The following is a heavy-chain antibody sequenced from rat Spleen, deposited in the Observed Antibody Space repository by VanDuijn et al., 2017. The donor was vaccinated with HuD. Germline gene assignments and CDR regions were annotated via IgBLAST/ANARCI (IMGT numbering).Heavy chain of an antibody. CDR2: ITNTGGST. Sequence: EVQLVESGGDLVQPGRSLKLSCVASGFTFNNYWMTWIRQAPGKGLEWIASITNTGGSTYYPDSVKGRFTISRDNTKNTLYLQMDSLRSEDTATYYCAKEGEGGYSSYPNWFAYWGQGTLVTVSS. CDR3: AKEGEGGYSSYPNWFAY. V-gene: IGHV5-31*01. J-gene: IGHJ3*01. CDR1: GFTFNNYW. D-gene: IGHD1-8*01.